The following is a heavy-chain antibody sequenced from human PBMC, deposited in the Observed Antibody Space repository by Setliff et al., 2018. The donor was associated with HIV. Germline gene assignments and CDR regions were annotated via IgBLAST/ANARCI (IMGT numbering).Heavy chain of an antibody. CDR1: GFTFSNYW. J-gene: IGHJ5*02. CDR2: INTDGTYI. CDR3: AKDIIPAGLFHDL. V-gene: IGHV3-74*01. D-gene: IGHD2-2*01. Sequence: GESLKISCVVSGFTFSNYWMNWVRQAPGKGLMWVSRINTDGTYIHYADSVKGRFTISRDNAKNSLYLQMNSLRAEDTALYYCAKDIIPAGLFHDLWGQGTLVTVSS.